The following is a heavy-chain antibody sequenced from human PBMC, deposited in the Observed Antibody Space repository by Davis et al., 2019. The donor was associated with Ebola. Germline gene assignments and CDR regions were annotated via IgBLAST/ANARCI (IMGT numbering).Heavy chain of an antibody. Sequence: PSETLSLTCTVSGGSISSYYWSWIRQPPGKGLEWIGYIYYSGSTNYNPSLKSRVTISVDTSKNQFSLKLSSVTAADTAVYYCARSGYYDSSGYYYYYYGMDVWGKGTTVTVSS. D-gene: IGHD3-22*01. CDR1: GGSISSYY. J-gene: IGHJ6*04. V-gene: IGHV4-59*01. CDR2: IYYSGST. CDR3: ARSGYYDSSGYYYYYYGMDV.